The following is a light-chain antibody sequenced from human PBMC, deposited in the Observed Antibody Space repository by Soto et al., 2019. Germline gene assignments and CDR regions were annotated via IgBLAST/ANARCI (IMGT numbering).Light chain of an antibody. J-gene: IGKJ5*01. Sequence: DIQMTQSPSSLSASGGDRVTITCRASQSISSYLNWYQQKPGKAPNLLIYKASSLESGVPSRFSGSGSGTEFTLTISSLQPDDFATYYCQQYNSYSITFGQGTRLEIK. V-gene: IGKV1-5*03. CDR1: QSISSY. CDR3: QQYNSYSIT. CDR2: KAS.